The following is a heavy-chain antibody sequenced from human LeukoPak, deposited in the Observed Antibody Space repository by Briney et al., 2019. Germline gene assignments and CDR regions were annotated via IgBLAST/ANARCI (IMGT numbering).Heavy chain of an antibody. V-gene: IGHV3-23*01. CDR1: GFTFSSYV. D-gene: IGHD2-15*01. J-gene: IGHJ6*03. Sequence: PGGSLRLSCAASGFTFSSYVMSWVRQAPGKGLEWVSGISGSGYTTYYADSVKGRFTISRDKSKNTLYLQMNSLRAEDTAVYYCAKIAAGDLYCSGGSCSYYYMDVWGKGTTVTVSS. CDR2: ISGSGYTT. CDR3: AKIAAGDLYCSGGSCSYYYMDV.